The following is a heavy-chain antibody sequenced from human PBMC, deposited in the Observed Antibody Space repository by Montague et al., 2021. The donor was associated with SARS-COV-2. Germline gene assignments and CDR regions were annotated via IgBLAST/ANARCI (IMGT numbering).Heavy chain of an antibody. CDR3: ARRMESAKWSDGFEV. D-gene: IGHD4/OR15-4a*01. Sequence: SLRLSCSASGFTFSRAVMHWVRQAPGKGLEWVAVISYDGRSVHYADSVEGRFSISRDNSENTVSLQMNSLRAEDTALYYCARRMESAKWSDGFEVWGQGTMVTVSS. CDR2: ISYDGRSV. J-gene: IGHJ6*02. CDR1: GFTFSRAV. V-gene: IGHV3-30*04.